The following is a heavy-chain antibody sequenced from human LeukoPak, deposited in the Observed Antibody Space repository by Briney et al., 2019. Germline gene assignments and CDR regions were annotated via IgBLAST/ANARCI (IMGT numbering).Heavy chain of an antibody. J-gene: IGHJ3*01. CDR2: INSDGSNT. D-gene: IGHD5-12*01. CDR1: GFTLSNYW. CDR3: ARVDSGHDYGPS. V-gene: IGHV3-74*01. Sequence: QPGGSLRLSCAASGFTLSNYWMHWVRQAPGKGLVRVSRINSDGSNTNYADSVKGRFTISRDNAKNTLYLQMNSLRPDDTAVYYCARVDSGHDYGPSWGQGTTVTVSS.